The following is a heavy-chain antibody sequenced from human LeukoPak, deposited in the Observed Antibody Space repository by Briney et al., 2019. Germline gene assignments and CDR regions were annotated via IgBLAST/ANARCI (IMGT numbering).Heavy chain of an antibody. Sequence: ASMNVSCKASGGTFSRYGIGWVRQAPGQGLEWMGRIIPILDIANYAQKFQGRVTITADKSTSTAYMELSSLRSEDTAVYYCGRFVQYGMDVWGQGTTVTVSS. J-gene: IGHJ6*02. V-gene: IGHV1-69*04. CDR3: GRFVQYGMDV. CDR1: GGTFSRYG. D-gene: IGHD1-1*01. CDR2: IIPILDIA.